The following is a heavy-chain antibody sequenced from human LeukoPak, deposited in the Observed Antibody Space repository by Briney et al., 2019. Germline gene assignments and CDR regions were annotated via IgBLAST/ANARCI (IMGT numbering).Heavy chain of an antibody. CDR3: ATDLSGSGWQPEGYSWFDP. V-gene: IGHV1-69*05. CDR1: GGTFSSYA. D-gene: IGHD3-10*01. J-gene: IGHJ5*02. CDR2: IIPIFGTA. Sequence: ASVKVSCKASGGTFSSYAISWVRQAPGQGLEWMGGIIPIFGTANYAQKFQGRVTITTDESTSTAYMELSSLRSEDTAVYYCATDLSGSGWQPEGYSWFDPWGQGTLVTVSS.